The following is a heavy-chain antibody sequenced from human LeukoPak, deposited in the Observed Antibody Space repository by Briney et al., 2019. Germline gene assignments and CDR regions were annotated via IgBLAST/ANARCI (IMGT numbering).Heavy chain of an antibody. CDR1: GYSISSGYY. J-gene: IGHJ5*02. V-gene: IGHV4-38-2*02. Sequence: SETLSLTCTVSGYSISSGYYWGWIRQPPGKGLEWIGYIYTSGNTYYNPSLKSRVTFAVETSKNQFSLRLSSVTAADTAVYYCASMVRGVLRSWGQGSLVTVSS. CDR2: IYTSGNT. CDR3: ASMVRGVLRS. D-gene: IGHD3-10*01.